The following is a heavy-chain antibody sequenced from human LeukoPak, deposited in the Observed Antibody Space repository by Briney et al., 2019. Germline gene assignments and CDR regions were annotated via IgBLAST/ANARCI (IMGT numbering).Heavy chain of an antibody. CDR1: GYTFTGYY. CDR2: MNPNSGNT. J-gene: IGHJ6*02. V-gene: IGHV1-8*02. CDR3: ARGIVYDFWSGDV. Sequence: ASVKVSCKASGYTFTGYYMHWVRQATGQGLEWMGWMNPNSGNTGYAQKFQGRVTMTRNTSISTAYMELSSLRSEDTAVYYCARGIVYDFWSGDVWGQGTTVTVSS. D-gene: IGHD3-3*01.